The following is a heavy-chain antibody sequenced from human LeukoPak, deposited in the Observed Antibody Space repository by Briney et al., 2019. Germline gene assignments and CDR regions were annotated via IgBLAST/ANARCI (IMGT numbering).Heavy chain of an antibody. CDR3: ARFAAGGSYYYYMDV. V-gene: IGHV3-21*01. Sequence: GGSLRLSCAASRFTFSSYSMNWVRQAPGKGLEWVSSISSSSSYIYYADSVKGRFTISRDNAKNSLYLQMNSLRADDTAVYYCARFAAGGSYYYYMDVWGKGTTVTVSS. J-gene: IGHJ6*03. CDR1: RFTFSSYS. D-gene: IGHD6-25*01. CDR2: ISSSSSYI.